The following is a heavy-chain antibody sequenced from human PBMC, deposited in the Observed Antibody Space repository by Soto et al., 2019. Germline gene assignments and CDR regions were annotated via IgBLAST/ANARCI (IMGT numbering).Heavy chain of an antibody. CDR2: IIPKLGST. CDR3: ARDIGYYDYVWGPRRFDY. J-gene: IGHJ4*02. D-gene: IGHD3-16*01. V-gene: IGHV1-69*13. CDR1: GGGKLRDYR. Sequence: SVKVSCKASGGGKLRDYRTTWVRRATGQGLEWMGGIIPKLGSTNYAQDLQGRVTMTADESTNTVYMELRSLRSDDTAVYYCARDIGYYDYVWGPRRFDYWGQGTLVTVSS.